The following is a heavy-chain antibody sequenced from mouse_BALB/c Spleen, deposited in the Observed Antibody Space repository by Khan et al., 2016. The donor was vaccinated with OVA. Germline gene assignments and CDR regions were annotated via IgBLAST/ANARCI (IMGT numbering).Heavy chain of an antibody. J-gene: IGHJ4*01. CDR3: VRDDYFVGDALDY. CDR1: DYTFTTYY. CDR2: IYPGNINS. Sequence: QVQLQQSGPELVRPGASVKISCKASDYTFTTYYIHWVRQRPGQGLEWIGWIYPGNINSKVNESFKGKATLTADKSSSTAYIHLSSLTSEDSAVYFCVRDDYFVGDALDYWGQGTSVTVSS. D-gene: IGHD2-4*01. V-gene: IGHV1S56*01.